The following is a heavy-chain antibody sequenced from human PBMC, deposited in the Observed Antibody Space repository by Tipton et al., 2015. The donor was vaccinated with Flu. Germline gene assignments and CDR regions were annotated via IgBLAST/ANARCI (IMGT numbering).Heavy chain of an antibody. D-gene: IGHD4-11*01. V-gene: IGHV4-61*09. Sequence: TLSLTCTVSGGSISSGSYYWSWIRQPAGKGLEWIGNICPGSPCYNPSPRSRVTISIARSKAQFSLKLTSVTAADTAVYFCARRDFSNYVSEPRNWFDFWGQGTLVTVSS. CDR2: ICPGSP. J-gene: IGHJ5*01. CDR1: GGSISSGSYY. CDR3: ARRDFSNYVSEPRNWFDF.